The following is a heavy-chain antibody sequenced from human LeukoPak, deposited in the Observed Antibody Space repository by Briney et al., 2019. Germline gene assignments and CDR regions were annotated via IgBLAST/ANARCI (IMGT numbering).Heavy chain of an antibody. V-gene: IGHV4-59*01. CDR2: IYYSGIT. D-gene: IGHD1-26*01. CDR1: GGSISSYY. J-gene: IGHJ3*02. CDR3: ARAGRWEGRPHAFDI. Sequence: SETLSLTCTVSGGSISSYYWNWIRQPPGKGLEWIGYIYYSGITNYNPSLKSRVTISVDTSKSQFSLELSSVTAADTAVYYCARAGRWEGRPHAFDIWGQGTTVTISS.